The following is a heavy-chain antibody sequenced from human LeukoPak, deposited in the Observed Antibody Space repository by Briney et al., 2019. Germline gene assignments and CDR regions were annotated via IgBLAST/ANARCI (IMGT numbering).Heavy chain of an antibody. V-gene: IGHV4-59*01. J-gene: IGHJ4*02. Sequence: PSETLSLTCTVSGGSISSYYWSWIRQPPGKGLEWIGYIYYSGSTNYNPSLKSRVTISVDTSRNQFSLRLRSVTAADTAVYYCARGARDVYSYGVDYWGQGTLVTVPS. D-gene: IGHD5-18*01. CDR1: GGSISSYY. CDR3: ARGARDVYSYGVDY. CDR2: IYYSGST.